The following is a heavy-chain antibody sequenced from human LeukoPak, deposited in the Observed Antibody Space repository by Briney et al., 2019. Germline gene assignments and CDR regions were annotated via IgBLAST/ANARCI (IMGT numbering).Heavy chain of an antibody. CDR1: GFTFSSYW. CDR2: IKSDGST. CDR3: ARAPSEIGGYYPEYFRH. D-gene: IGHD3-22*01. Sequence: GGSLRLSCAASGFTFSSYWMHWVRQAPGKGRVWLSRIKSDGSTNYADSVKGRFTISRDNAKNTVSLQMNSLRAEDTGVYYCARAPSEIGGYYPEYFRHWGQGTLVTVSS. V-gene: IGHV3-74*01. J-gene: IGHJ1*01.